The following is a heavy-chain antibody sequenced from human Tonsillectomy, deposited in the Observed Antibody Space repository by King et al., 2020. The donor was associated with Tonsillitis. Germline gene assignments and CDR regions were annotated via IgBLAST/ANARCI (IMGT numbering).Heavy chain of an antibody. J-gene: IGHJ4*02. CDR1: GFTFSSYS. D-gene: IGHD4-17*01. Sequence: DVQLVESGGGLVKPGGSLRLSCAASGFTFSSYSINWVRQAPGKGLEWVSSIGSSSSYTYYADSVKGRFTISRDNAKNSLYLQMKSLRAEDTAVYYCARDALYGDYESYYFDYWGQGPLVTVSS. V-gene: IGHV3-21*01. CDR2: IGSSSSYT. CDR3: ARDALYGDYESYYFDY.